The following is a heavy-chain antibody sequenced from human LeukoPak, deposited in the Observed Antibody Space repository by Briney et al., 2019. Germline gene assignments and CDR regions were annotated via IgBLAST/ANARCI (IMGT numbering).Heavy chain of an antibody. CDR3: AADPPAAASAFDI. CDR2: IVVGSGNT. D-gene: IGHD6-13*01. Sequence: GTSVKVSCKASGFTFTSSAMQWVRRARGQRLEWIGWIVVGSGNTNYAQKFQERVTITRDMSTSTAYMELSSLRSEDTAVYYCAADPPAAASAFDIWGQGTMVTVSS. CDR1: GFTFTSSA. J-gene: IGHJ3*02. V-gene: IGHV1-58*02.